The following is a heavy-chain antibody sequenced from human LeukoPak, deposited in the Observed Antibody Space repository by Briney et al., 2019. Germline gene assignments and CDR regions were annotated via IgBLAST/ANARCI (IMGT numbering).Heavy chain of an antibody. V-gene: IGHV3-33*01. J-gene: IGHJ4*02. CDR1: GFTFSSYG. Sequence: PGRSLGLSCAASGFTFSSYGMHWVRQAPGKGLEWVAVIWYDGSNKYYADSVKGRFTISRDNSKNTLYLQMNSLRAEDTAVYYCARDLVGATIGILDYWGQGTLVTVSS. CDR3: ARDLVGATIGILDY. CDR2: IWYDGSNK. D-gene: IGHD1-26*01.